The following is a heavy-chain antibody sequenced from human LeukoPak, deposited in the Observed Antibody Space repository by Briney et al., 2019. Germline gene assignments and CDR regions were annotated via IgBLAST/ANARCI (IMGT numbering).Heavy chain of an antibody. Sequence: SGPALVLPRPTFTLTCSFYGFPLSSSAMGVSWIRQPSGKALEWLARFDWDDDKFYSTSLKTRLTLSKDTSKNQVVLTMTNMDPVDTATYYCARSYSSGWYSGLRNDAFGIWGQGTMVTVSS. V-gene: IGHV2-70*04. D-gene: IGHD6-19*01. CDR1: GFPLSSSAMG. J-gene: IGHJ3*02. CDR3: ARSYSSGWYSGLRNDAFGI. CDR2: FDWDDDK.